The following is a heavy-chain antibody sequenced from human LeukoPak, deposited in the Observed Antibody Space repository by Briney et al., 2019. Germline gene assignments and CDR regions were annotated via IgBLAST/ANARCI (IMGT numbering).Heavy chain of an antibody. Sequence: SETLSLTCTVSGGSISSDNYYWSWIRQPAGKGLEWIGRIYTSGSTNYNPSLKSRVTISVDTSKNQVALKLSSVTAADTAVYFCAISKRGGGSGYWGQGTLVTVSS. D-gene: IGHD2-15*01. J-gene: IGHJ4*02. V-gene: IGHV4-61*02. CDR3: AISKRGGGSGY. CDR2: IYTSGST. CDR1: GGSISSDNYY.